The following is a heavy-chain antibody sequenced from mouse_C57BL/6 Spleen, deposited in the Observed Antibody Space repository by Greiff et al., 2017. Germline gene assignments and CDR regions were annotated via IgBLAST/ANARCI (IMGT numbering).Heavy chain of an antibody. Sequence: VHVKQSGAELVRPGASVKLSCTASGFNIQDYYMHWVKQRPEQGLEWIGRIDPEDGDTEYAPKFQGKATMTADTSSHTAYLQLSSLTSEDTAVYYCTTIDYALFDYWGQGTTLTVSS. D-gene: IGHD2-4*01. V-gene: IGHV14-1*01. CDR2: IDPEDGDT. CDR1: GFNIQDYY. J-gene: IGHJ2*01. CDR3: TTIDYALFDY.